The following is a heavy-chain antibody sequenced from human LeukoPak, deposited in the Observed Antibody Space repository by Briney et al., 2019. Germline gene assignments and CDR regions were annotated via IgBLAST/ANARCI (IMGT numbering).Heavy chain of an antibody. Sequence: SETLSLTCAVSGGSISSSNWWSWVRQPPGKGLEWIGETYHSGSTNYNPSLKSRVTISVDKSKNQFSLELSSVTAADTAVYYCARDPGIAAAGALDYWGQGTLVTVSS. CDR2: TYHSGST. CDR1: GGSISSSNW. V-gene: IGHV4-4*02. D-gene: IGHD6-13*01. CDR3: ARDPGIAAAGALDY. J-gene: IGHJ4*02.